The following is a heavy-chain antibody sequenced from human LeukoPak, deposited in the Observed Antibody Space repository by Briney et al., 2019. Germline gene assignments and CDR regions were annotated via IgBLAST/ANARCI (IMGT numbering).Heavy chain of an antibody. J-gene: IGHJ4*02. V-gene: IGHV4-39*07. CDR2: IYYSGST. CDR1: GGSISSSSYY. CDR3: AREGGLEAYYYDSSGYLRHFDY. D-gene: IGHD3-22*01. Sequence: SETLSLTCTVSGGSISSSSYYWGCIRQPPGKGLECIGSIYYSGSTYYNPSLKSRVTISVDTSKNQFSLKLSSVTAADTAVYYCAREGGLEAYYYDSSGYLRHFDYWGQGTLVTVSS.